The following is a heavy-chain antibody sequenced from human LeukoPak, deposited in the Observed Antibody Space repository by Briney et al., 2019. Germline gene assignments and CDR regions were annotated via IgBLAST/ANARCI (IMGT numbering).Heavy chain of an antibody. CDR1: GYTFTGYY. Sequence: SVKVSCKASGYTFTGYYMHWVRQAPGQGLEWMGGIIPIFGTANYAQKFQGRVTITADESTSTAYMELSSLRSEDTAVYYCARDGFYDSSGYPTDYWGQGTLVTVSS. D-gene: IGHD3-22*01. V-gene: IGHV1-69*13. J-gene: IGHJ4*02. CDR3: ARDGFYDSSGYPTDY. CDR2: IIPIFGTA.